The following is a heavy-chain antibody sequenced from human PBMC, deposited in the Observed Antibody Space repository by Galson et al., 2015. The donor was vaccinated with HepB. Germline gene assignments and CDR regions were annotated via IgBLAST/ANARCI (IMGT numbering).Heavy chain of an antibody. V-gene: IGHV4-30-2*01. J-gene: IGHJ6*02. Sequence: TLSLTCAVSGAPISSGGYSWSWIRQPPGKGLEWIGYICHTGSTYYNPSLKSRVTISVDRSKNQFSLKLSSVTAVDTAVYYCARGAAIYYFGMDVWGQGTTVTVSS. CDR1: GAPISSGGYS. CDR3: ARGAAIYYFGMDV. CDR2: ICHTGST. D-gene: IGHD3-3*01.